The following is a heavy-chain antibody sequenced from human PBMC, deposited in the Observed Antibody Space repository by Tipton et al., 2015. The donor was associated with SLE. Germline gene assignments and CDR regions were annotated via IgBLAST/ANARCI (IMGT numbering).Heavy chain of an antibody. D-gene: IGHD3-3*01. CDR1: GYSFTSYG. CDR3: AREGLSHTISGMPHGRSFDY. Sequence: QLVQSGAEAKKPGASVKVSCKASGYSFTSYGISWVRQAPGQGLEWMGWISGYDGNTNYAQKVQGRVTMTTDTSTSTAYMELRSLRSDDTAVYYCAREGLSHTISGMPHGRSFDYWGQGTLVTVSS. V-gene: IGHV1-18*01. J-gene: IGHJ4*02. CDR2: ISGYDGNT.